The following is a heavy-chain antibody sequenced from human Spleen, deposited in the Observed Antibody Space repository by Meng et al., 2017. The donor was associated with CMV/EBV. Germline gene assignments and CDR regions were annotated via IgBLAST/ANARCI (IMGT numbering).Heavy chain of an antibody. V-gene: IGHV1-2*06. CDR1: GYTFTGYY. D-gene: IGHD2-2*01. CDR3: ARDCSSTSCFGDY. J-gene: IGHJ4*02. CDR2: INPNSGGT. Sequence: QVQLVQSGAEVKKPGASVKVSCKASGYTFTGYYMHWVRQAPGQGLEWMGRINPNSGGTNYAQKFQGRVTMTRDTSISTAYMELSRLRSDGTAVYYCARDCSSTSCFGDYWGQGTLVTVSS.